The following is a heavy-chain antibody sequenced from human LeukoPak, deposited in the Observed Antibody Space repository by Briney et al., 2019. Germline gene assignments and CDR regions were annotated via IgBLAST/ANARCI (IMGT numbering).Heavy chain of an antibody. CDR1: GGSISSSNW. Sequence: SETLSLTCAVSGGSISSSNWWSWVRQPPGKGLEWIGEIYHSGSTNYNPSLKSRVTISVDTSKNQFSLKLSSVTAADTAVYYCARYLYHTDYFDYWGQGTLVTVSS. V-gene: IGHV4-4*02. CDR3: ARYLYHTDYFDY. D-gene: IGHD2-2*01. J-gene: IGHJ4*02. CDR2: IYHSGST.